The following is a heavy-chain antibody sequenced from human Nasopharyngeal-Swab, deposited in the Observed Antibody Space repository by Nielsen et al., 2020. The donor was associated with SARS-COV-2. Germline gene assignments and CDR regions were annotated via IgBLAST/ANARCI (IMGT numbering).Heavy chain of an antibody. D-gene: IGHD3-22*01. CDR3: AKDLDYYDSSGYYGNAFDI. V-gene: IGHV3-23*03. CDR2: IYSGGSST. CDR1: GFTFSDAW. J-gene: IGHJ3*02. Sequence: GGSLRLSCAASGFTFSDAWMSWVRQAPGKGLEGVSVIYSGGSSTYYADSVKGRFTISRDNSKNTLYLQMNSLRAEDTAVYYCAKDLDYYDSSGYYGNAFDIWGQGTMDTVSS.